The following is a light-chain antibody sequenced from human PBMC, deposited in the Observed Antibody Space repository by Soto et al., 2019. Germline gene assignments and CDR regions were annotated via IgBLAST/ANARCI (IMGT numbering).Light chain of an antibody. CDR1: ESVSSN. CDR3: QQYNKWPLT. J-gene: IGKJ4*01. CDR2: GAS. V-gene: IGKV3-15*01. Sequence: EIVMTQSPATLSVSQGERATLSCRASESVSSNLAWYQQKPGQAPRLLIYGASTRATGSPARFSGSGSGKEFTLTISSLQSEDFAVYYCQQYNKWPLTFGGGTKVEIK.